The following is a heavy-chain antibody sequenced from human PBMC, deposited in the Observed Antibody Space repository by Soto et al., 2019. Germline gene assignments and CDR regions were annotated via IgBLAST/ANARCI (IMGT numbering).Heavy chain of an antibody. CDR3: ASDLSGRADV. J-gene: IGHJ6*02. D-gene: IGHD3-10*01. Sequence: GGSLGLSCAASGFTFSSYWMHWVRQAPGKGLVWVSRMNEDGGTTDYADSVKGRFTISRDNAKNTLYLQMNSLRVEDTAVYYCASDLSGRADVWGQGTTVTVSS. CDR1: GFTFSSYW. CDR2: MNEDGGTT. V-gene: IGHV3-74*01.